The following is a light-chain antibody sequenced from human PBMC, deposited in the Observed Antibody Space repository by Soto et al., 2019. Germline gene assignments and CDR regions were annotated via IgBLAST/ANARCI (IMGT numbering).Light chain of an antibody. CDR1: QSVGSD. CDR3: QQRNNWPPIT. CDR2: DAS. V-gene: IGKV3-11*01. J-gene: IGKJ5*01. Sequence: EIVLTQSPATLSLSPGERATLSCRASQSVGSDLAWYQQKPGQAPRLLIYDASNRATDIPARFSGSGSGTDFTLTISRLEPEDFAIYYCQQRNNWPPITFGQGTRLDIK.